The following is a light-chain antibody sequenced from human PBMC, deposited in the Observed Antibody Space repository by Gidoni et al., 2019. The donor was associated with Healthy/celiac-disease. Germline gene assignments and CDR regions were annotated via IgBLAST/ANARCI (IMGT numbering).Light chain of an antibody. Sequence: DIQMTQSPSSLSASVGDRVTITCRASQGISNYLAWDQQRPGKVPKLLIYAASTLQAGVPSRVSGSGYGTDFTLTISSLQPEDVATYYCQKYNSALRTFXQXTKVEIK. CDR1: QGISNY. J-gene: IGKJ1*01. CDR2: AAS. CDR3: QKYNSALRT. V-gene: IGKV1-27*01.